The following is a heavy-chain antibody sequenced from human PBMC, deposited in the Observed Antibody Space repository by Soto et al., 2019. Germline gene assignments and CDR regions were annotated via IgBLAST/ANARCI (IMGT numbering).Heavy chain of an antibody. J-gene: IGHJ4*02. CDR1: GYTFTSYA. V-gene: IGHV1-3*05. CDR3: ARSIVVVTALDY. CDR2: INAGNGNT. D-gene: IGHD2-21*02. Sequence: QVQLVQSGAEEKKPGASVKVSCKASGYTFTSYAMHSVRQAPGQRLEWMGWINAGNGNTKYSQKFQGRVTITRDTSASTDYMELSSLRAEDTAMYYCARSIVVVTALDYWGQGTLVTVSS.